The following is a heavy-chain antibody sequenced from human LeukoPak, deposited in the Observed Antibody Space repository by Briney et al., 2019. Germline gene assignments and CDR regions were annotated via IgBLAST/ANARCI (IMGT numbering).Heavy chain of an antibody. Sequence: GASVKVSCKASGYTFTSYGISWVRQAPGQGLEWMGWISAYNSNTNYAQKLQGRVTMTTDTSTSTAYMELRSLRSDDTAVYYCARNYGDRIPNYYYYGMDVWGQGTTVTVSS. J-gene: IGHJ6*02. CDR3: ARNYGDRIPNYYYYGMDV. D-gene: IGHD4-17*01. CDR1: GYTFTSYG. CDR2: ISAYNSNT. V-gene: IGHV1-18*01.